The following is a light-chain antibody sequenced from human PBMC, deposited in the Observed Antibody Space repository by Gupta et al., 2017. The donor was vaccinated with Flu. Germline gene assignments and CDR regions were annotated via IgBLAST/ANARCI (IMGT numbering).Light chain of an antibody. Sequence: LTVSPGGTVTLTCTSTTGAVTSASYPTWFQQKPGQAPRALIYKTNNKHSWTPARFSGSLLGDKAALTLSDVRPEDESEEYCLLYSGGTEWVFGGGTKVTV. CDR2: KTN. CDR3: LLYSGGTEWV. J-gene: IGLJ2*01. CDR1: TGAVTSASY. V-gene: IGLV7-43*01.